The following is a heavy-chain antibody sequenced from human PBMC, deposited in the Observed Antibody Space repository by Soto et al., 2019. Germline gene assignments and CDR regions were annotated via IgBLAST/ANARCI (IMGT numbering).Heavy chain of an antibody. Sequence: QVQLVQSGAEVKKPGSSVKVSCKASGGTFSSYAISWVRQAPGQGLEWMGGIIPIFGTANYAQKFQGRVTITADESTSTAYMGLSSLRSEDTAVYYCARAEMATIPPPEKYYYYGMDVWGQGTTVTVSS. CDR3: ARAEMATIPPPEKYYYYGMDV. CDR1: GGTFSSYA. D-gene: IGHD5-12*01. CDR2: IIPIFGTA. V-gene: IGHV1-69*12. J-gene: IGHJ6*02.